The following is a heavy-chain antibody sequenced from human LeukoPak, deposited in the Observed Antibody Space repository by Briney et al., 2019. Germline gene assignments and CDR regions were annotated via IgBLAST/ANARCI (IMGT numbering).Heavy chain of an antibody. CDR1: GFTFDDYA. J-gene: IGHJ3*02. CDR3: AKDTSSSWAGGDDAFDI. Sequence: GGSLRLSCAASGFTFDDYAMHWVRQAPGKGLEWVSGISWNSGSIGYADSVKGRFTISRDNAKNSLYLQMNSLRAEDTALYYCAKDTSSSWAGGDDAFDIWGQGTMVTVSS. CDR2: ISWNSGSI. V-gene: IGHV3-9*01. D-gene: IGHD6-13*01.